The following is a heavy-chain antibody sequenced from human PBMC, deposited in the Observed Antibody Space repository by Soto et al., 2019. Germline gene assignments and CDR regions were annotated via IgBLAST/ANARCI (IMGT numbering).Heavy chain of an antibody. CDR3: ARVTGYSYGPTCYGMDV. CDR2: IIPIFGTA. Sequence: QVQLVQSGAEVKKPGSSVKVSCKASGGTFSSYAISWVRQAPGQGLEWMGGIIPIFGTANYAQKFQGRVTITADESTSTAYMELSSLRSEDTAVYYCARVTGYSYGPTCYGMDVWGQGTTVTVSS. CDR1: GGTFSSYA. V-gene: IGHV1-69*12. J-gene: IGHJ6*02. D-gene: IGHD5-18*01.